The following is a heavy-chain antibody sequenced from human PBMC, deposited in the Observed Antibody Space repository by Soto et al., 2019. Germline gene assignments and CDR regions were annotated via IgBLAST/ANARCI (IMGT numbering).Heavy chain of an antibody. CDR1: GGSISSSSNY. CDR2: INHSGST. V-gene: IGHV4-39*07. J-gene: IGHJ4*02. D-gene: IGHD2-8*02. Sequence: PSETLSLTCTISGGSISSSSNYWGWIRQPPGTGLEWIGEINHSGSTNYNPSLKSRVTISVDTSKNQFSLKLTSVTAADTAVYYCARDKITGLFDYWGQGTLVTVSS. CDR3: ARDKITGLFDY.